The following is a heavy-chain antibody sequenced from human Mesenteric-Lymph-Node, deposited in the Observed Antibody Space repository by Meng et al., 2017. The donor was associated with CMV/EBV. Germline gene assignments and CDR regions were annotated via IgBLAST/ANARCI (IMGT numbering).Heavy chain of an antibody. CDR3: ARLNSSSWYFDY. Sequence: GGSLRLSCKGSGYSFTSYWIGWVRQMPGKGLEWMGIIYPGDSDTRYSPSFQGQVTISADKSISTAYLQWSSLKASDTAMYYCARLNSSSWYFDYWGQGTLVTVSS. V-gene: IGHV5-51*01. CDR2: IYPGDSDT. D-gene: IGHD6-13*01. CDR1: GYSFTSYW. J-gene: IGHJ4*02.